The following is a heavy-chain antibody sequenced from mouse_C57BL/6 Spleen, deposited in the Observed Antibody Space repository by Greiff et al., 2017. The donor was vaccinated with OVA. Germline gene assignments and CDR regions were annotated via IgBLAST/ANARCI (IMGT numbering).Heavy chain of an antibody. J-gene: IGHJ3*01. CDR3: ARHYDYDPFAY. Sequence: QVQLQQSGAELVRPGTSVKVSCKASGYAFTNYLIEWVKQRPGQGLEWIGVINPGSGGTNYNEKFKGKATLTADKSSSTAYMQLSSLTSEDSAVYFCARHYDYDPFAYWGQGTLVTVSA. V-gene: IGHV1-54*01. CDR1: GYAFTNYL. CDR2: INPGSGGT. D-gene: IGHD2-4*01.